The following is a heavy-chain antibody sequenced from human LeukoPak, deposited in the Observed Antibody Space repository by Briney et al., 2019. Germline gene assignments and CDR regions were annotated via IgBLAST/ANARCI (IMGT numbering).Heavy chain of an antibody. V-gene: IGHV3-21*01. Sequence: GGSLRLSCAASGFSFSTYSMNWVRQAPGKGLERVSSISSSSTYIYYADSVKGRFTISRDNAKNSLYLQMNSLRAEDTAVYYCASESGSYSLPNWGQGTLVTVSS. CDR2: ISSSSTYI. D-gene: IGHD3-10*01. CDR1: GFSFSTYS. J-gene: IGHJ4*02. CDR3: ASESGSYSLPN.